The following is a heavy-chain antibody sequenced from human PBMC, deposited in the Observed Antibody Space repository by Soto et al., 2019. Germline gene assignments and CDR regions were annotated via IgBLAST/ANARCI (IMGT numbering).Heavy chain of an antibody. J-gene: IGHJ4*02. D-gene: IGHD2-15*01. CDR3: ASPLYCNGGNCYAGFDY. Sequence: GGSLRLSCAASGFTFITYGMHWVRQAPGKGPEWVAFISYDGNNKDYADSVKGRFDISRDNSKKTLYLHMNSLRLEDTAVYYCASPLYCNGGNCYAGFDYWGRGALVTVSS. CDR2: ISYDGNNK. V-gene: IGHV3-30*09. CDR1: GFTFITYG.